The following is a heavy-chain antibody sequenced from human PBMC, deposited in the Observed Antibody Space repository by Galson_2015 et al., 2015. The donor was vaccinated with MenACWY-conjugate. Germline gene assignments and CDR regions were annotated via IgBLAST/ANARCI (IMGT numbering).Heavy chain of an antibody. V-gene: IGHV3-15*04. CDR1: ASTVRNAY. Sequence: SLWLSCAGSASTVRNAYRSWVGQAAGEGLEWVGRLERHRGGGKTVYGAPVKARFTISRDGLKYPMNLQMNSLKIEDTAVDYCTTPNPDSWGGLLSHYYMDVWGKWTTVTFSS. CDR3: TTPNPDSWGGLLSHYYMDV. D-gene: IGHD2-21*01. CDR2: LERHRGGGKT. J-gene: IGHJ6*03.